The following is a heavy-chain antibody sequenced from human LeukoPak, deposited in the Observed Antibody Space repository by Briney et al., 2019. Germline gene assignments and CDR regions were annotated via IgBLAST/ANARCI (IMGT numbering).Heavy chain of an antibody. J-gene: IGHJ6*03. V-gene: IGHV1-69*13. CDR2: IIPIFGTA. D-gene: IGHD6-13*01. CDR3: ARSIAAAGRYYYYYMDV. Sequence: ASVKVSCKASGYTFTSYYMHWVRQAPGQGLEWMGGIIPIFGTANYAQKFQGRVTITADESTSTAYMELSSLRSEDTAVYYCARSIAAAGRYYYYYMDVWGKGTTVTVSS. CDR1: GYTFTSYY.